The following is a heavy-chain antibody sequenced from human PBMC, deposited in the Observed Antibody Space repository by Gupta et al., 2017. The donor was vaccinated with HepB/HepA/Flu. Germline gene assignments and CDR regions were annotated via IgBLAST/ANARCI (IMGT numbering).Heavy chain of an antibody. CDR3: VKDIRASWKNPSFDY. CDR1: GFTFDDYA. J-gene: IGHJ4*02. CDR2: ISWNSGSV. D-gene: IGHD1/OR15-1a*01. V-gene: IGHV3-9*03. Sequence: EVQLVESGGRLVQPGRSLRLSCAPSGFTFDDYAMHWVRQAPGKGLEWVSGISWNSGSVGYADSVKGRFTISRDNAKNSLYLQMNSLRAEDMALYYCVKDIRASWKNPSFDYWGQGTLVTVSS.